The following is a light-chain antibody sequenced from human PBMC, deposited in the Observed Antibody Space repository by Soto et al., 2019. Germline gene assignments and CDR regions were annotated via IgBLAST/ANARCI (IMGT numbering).Light chain of an antibody. V-gene: IGKV3-11*01. CDR3: QQHSNSPPIT. Sequence: LLTQSPATLTLSLRERATLSCRASRSVRNYLAWYQQKPGQAPRLLIYDASYRATGIPARYSGSRSGTDFTLTISSRQPEDFGVYYGQQHSNSPPITVGLGTRRELK. J-gene: IGKJ5*01. CDR1: RSVRNY. CDR2: DAS.